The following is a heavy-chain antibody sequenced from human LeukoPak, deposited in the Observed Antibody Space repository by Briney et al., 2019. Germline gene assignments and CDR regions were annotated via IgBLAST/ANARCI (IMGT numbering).Heavy chain of an antibody. V-gene: IGHV4-4*07. CDR2: IYSSGNT. CDR1: GGSISSYY. CDR3: ARVLVGATTIWYFDY. D-gene: IGHD1-26*01. J-gene: IGHJ4*02. Sequence: SEPLSLTCTVSGGSISSYYWRWIRQPAGGGLEWVGRIYSSGNTNYNPSLKSRLIMSIDTSQNRFSLKLTSVTAADTAVYYCARVLVGATTIWYFDYWGQGTLVTVSS.